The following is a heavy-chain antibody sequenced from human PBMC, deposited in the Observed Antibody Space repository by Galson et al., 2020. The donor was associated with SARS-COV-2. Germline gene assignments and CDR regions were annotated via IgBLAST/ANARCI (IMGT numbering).Heavy chain of an antibody. V-gene: IGHV4-39*01. CDR3: ASRYGSGPSLLDY. Sequence: SETLSLTCTVSGGSISSSSYYWGWIRQPPGKGLEWLGSIYYSGSTYYNPSLKSRVTISVDTSKNQFSLKLSSVTAADTAVYYCASRYGSGPSLLDYWGQGTLVTVSS. CDR1: GGSISSSSYY. J-gene: IGHJ4*02. CDR2: IYYSGST. D-gene: IGHD3-10*01.